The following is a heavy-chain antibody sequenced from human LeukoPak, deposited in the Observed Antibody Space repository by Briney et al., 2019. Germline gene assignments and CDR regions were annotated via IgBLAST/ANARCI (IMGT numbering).Heavy chain of an antibody. D-gene: IGHD4-17*01. Sequence: AASVKVSCKASGYTYTGYYMHWVRQAPGQGLEWMGRINPNSGGTNYAQKFQGRVTMTRDTSISTAYMELSRLRSYDTAVYYCARSTVTLDAFDIWGQGTMVTVSS. V-gene: IGHV1-2*06. J-gene: IGHJ3*02. CDR1: GYTYTGYY. CDR2: INPNSGGT. CDR3: ARSTVTLDAFDI.